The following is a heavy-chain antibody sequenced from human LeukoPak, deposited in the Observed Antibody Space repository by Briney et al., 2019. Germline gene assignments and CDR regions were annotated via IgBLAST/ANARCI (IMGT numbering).Heavy chain of an antibody. CDR3: AKDRSTYYYDSSGYYPDAFDI. CDR2: ISYDGSNK. V-gene: IGHV3-30*18. Sequence: GGSLRLSCTASGFTFSNYGIHWVRQAPGKGLEWVAVISYDGSNKYYADSVKGRFTISRDNSKNTLYLQMNSLRAEDTAVYYCAKDRSTYYYDSSGYYPDAFDIWGQGTMVTVSS. CDR1: GFTFSNYG. J-gene: IGHJ3*02. D-gene: IGHD3-22*01.